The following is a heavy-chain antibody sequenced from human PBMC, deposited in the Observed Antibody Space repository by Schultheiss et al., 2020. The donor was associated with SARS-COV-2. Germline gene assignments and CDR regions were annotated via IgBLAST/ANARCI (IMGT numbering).Heavy chain of an antibody. J-gene: IGHJ4*02. CDR2: IYTSGST. V-gene: IGHV4-59*10. CDR1: GGSFSGYY. D-gene: IGHD5-18*01. Sequence: SQTLSLTCAVYGGSFSGYYWSWIRQPAGKGLEWIGRIYTSGSTNYNPSLKSRVTISVDTSKNQFSLKLSSVTAADTAVYYCASGPHVDTAMPFDYWGQGTLVTVSS. CDR3: ASGPHVDTAMPFDY.